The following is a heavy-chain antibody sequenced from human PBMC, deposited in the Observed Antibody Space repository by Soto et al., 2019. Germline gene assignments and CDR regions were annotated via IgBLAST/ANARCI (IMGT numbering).Heavy chain of an antibody. J-gene: IGHJ5*02. D-gene: IGHD2-2*01. Sequence: QLQLQESGPGLVKPSETLSLTCTVSGGSISDDTYYWGWIRQPPGKGLEWIGSIYYSGTSSYNPSLKSRVTMSVDTSKKQLSLRLSSVTAADTAVYYCARLHCASPKGVPLDPWGQGTLVIVSS. CDR3: ARLHCASPKGVPLDP. CDR2: IYYSGTS. CDR1: GGSISDDTYY. V-gene: IGHV4-39*01.